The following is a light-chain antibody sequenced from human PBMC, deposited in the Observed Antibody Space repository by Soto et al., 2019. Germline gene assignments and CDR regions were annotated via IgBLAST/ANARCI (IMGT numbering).Light chain of an antibody. CDR2: VNSDGSH. CDR3: QTWASGIHV. Sequence: QPVLTQSPSASASLGASVKLTCTLSSGHSSYAIAWHQQQPEKGPRYLMIVNSDGSHNKGDGIPERFSGSSSGAERYLTISSLQSEDEADYYCQTWASGIHVFGGGTKVTVL. V-gene: IGLV4-69*01. J-gene: IGLJ2*01. CDR1: SGHSSYA.